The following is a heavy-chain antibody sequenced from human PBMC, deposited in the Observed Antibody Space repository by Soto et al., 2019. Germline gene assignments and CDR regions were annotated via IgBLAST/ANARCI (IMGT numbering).Heavy chain of an antibody. J-gene: IGHJ3*02. Sequence: PSETLSLTCTVSGGSISSYYWSWIRQPPGKGLEWIGYIYYSGSTNYNPSLKSRVTISVDTSKNQFSLKLSSVTAADTAVYYCARSSMILPQNDAFDIWGQGTMVTV. CDR3: ARSSMILPQNDAFDI. V-gene: IGHV4-59*01. CDR1: GGSISSYY. CDR2: IYYSGST. D-gene: IGHD3-16*01.